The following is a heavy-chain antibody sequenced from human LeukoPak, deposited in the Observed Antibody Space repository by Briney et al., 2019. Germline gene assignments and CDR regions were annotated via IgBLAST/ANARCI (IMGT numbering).Heavy chain of an antibody. V-gene: IGHV4-59*01. CDR1: GGSISSYY. CDR2: IYYSGST. J-gene: IGHJ4*02. CDR3: ARYNWNGPFDY. D-gene: IGHD1-20*01. Sequence: SETLSLTCTASGGSISSYYWSWIRQPPGKGLEWIAYIYYSGSTNYNPSLKSRVTISVTTSKNQFTLKLSSVTAADPAVYYCARYNWNGPFDYWGQGTLVTVSS.